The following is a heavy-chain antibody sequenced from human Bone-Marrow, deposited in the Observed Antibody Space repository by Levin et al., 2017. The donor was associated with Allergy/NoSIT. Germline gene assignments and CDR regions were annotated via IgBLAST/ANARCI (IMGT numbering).Heavy chain of an antibody. CDR2: ISTSGGSI. CDR3: ARAGELDYADWCFDL. J-gene: IGHJ2*01. D-gene: IGHD1-26*01. V-gene: IGHV3-48*04. Sequence: PGESLKISCAASGFTFSSYSMNWVRQAPGKGLEWVSYISTSGGSIHYAESVRGRFIISRDNARNSLYLQMNGLRTEDTAVYYCARAGELDYADWCFDLWGRGTLVTVSS. CDR1: GFTFSSYS.